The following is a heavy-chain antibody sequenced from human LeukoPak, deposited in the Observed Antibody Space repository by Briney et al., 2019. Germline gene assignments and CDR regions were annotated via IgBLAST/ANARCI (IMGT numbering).Heavy chain of an antibody. V-gene: IGHV3-23*01. D-gene: IGHD3-10*01. CDR2: VNGSGGST. J-gene: IGHJ5*02. Sequence: GASLILPCAPPGFTFSSYAMSWVRQAPGKGLDWVPPVNGSGGSTYYSDSVKARFTISRDNCQNTLYLQMNSLRAEDPAVYYCAAFTTRGVRPLKWLDPWGQGPLVTVS. CDR3: AAFTTRGVRPLKWLDP. CDR1: GFTFSSYA.